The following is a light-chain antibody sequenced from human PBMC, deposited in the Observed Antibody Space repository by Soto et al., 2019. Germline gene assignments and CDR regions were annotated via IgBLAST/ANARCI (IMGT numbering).Light chain of an antibody. V-gene: IGLV2-23*02. CDR3: CSYVGARTYV. CDR1: SSDVGGYNY. Sequence: QSALTRPASVSGSPGQSITISCTGTSSDVGGYNYVSWYQQHPGKAPKLMIYEVSNRPSGVSSRFSGSKTGNTASLTITGLQAQEEANYYCCSYVGARTYVFGPGTKGTLL. CDR2: EVS. J-gene: IGLJ1*01.